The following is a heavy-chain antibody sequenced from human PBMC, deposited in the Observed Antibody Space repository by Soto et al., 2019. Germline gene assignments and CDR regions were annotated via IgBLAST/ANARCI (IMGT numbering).Heavy chain of an antibody. Sequence: GESLKISCAASGFTFSDYYMSWIRQAPGKGLEWVSYISGSGDTRYYADSVKGRFTISRDNAKKSLFLQMNSLRVEDTAVYYCASRLAGTEYYFYYMDVWGKGTTVTVSS. J-gene: IGHJ6*03. CDR1: GFTFSDYY. CDR2: ISGSGDTR. V-gene: IGHV3-11*01. D-gene: IGHD6-19*01. CDR3: ASRLAGTEYYFYYMDV.